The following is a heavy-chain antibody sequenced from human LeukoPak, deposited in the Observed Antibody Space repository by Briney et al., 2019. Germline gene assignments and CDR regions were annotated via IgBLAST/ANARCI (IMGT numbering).Heavy chain of an antibody. CDR3: ASDRYGSGTYPTNWFDP. Sequence: ASVKVSCKGSGYTFTSYAMNWVRQAPGQGLEWMGWINTNTGNPTYAQGFTGRFVFSLDTSVSTAYLQISSLKAEDTAVYYCASDRYGSGTYPTNWFDPWGQGTLVTVSS. J-gene: IGHJ5*02. CDR1: GYTFTSYA. D-gene: IGHD3-10*01. V-gene: IGHV7-4-1*02. CDR2: INTNTGNP.